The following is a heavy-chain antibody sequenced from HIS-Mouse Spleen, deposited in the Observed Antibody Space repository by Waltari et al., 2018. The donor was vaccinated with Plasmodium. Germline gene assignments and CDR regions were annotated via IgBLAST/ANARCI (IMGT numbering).Heavy chain of an antibody. CDR3: SRQLAYYDFWSGYSRGYYFDY. Sequence: QLQLQESGPGLVKPSETLSLTCTVSGGSISSSSYYWGWIRQPPGKGLEWIGSIYYSGRTYYNPALKSRVTISVDTSKNQFALTLSSVTAADTAVYYCSRQLAYYDFWSGYSRGYYFDYWGQGTLVTVSS. CDR1: GGSISSSSYY. CDR2: IYYSGRT. D-gene: IGHD3-3*01. J-gene: IGHJ4*02. V-gene: IGHV4-39*01.